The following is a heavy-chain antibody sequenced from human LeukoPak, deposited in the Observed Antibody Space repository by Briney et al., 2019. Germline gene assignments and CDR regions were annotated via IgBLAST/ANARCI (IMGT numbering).Heavy chain of an antibody. D-gene: IGHD3-16*02. J-gene: IGHJ1*01. CDR2: ISGSGGST. CDR3: AKDSMITFGGVIVRRYFQH. CDR1: GFTFSSYA. Sequence: GGSLRLSCAASGFTFSSYAMSWIRQAPGKGLEWVSAISGSGGSTYYADSVKGRFTIYRDNSKNTLYLQMNSLRAEDTAVYYCAKDSMITFGGVIVRRYFQHWGQGTLVTVSS. V-gene: IGHV3-23*01.